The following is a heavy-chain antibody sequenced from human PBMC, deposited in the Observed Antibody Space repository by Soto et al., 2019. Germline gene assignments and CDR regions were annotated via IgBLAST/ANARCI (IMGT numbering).Heavy chain of an antibody. V-gene: IGHV4-31*03. J-gene: IGHJ6*02. Sequence: SETLSLPCTVSGGSISSGGYFWSWIRQHPGKGLEWIGSIFYSGGTHYSPSLKSRASMSMDTSKNLFSLRLRSLTAADTAVYYCARSHYYYYYYGMDVWGQGTLVTVSS. CDR3: ARSHYYYYYYGMDV. CDR2: IFYSGGT. D-gene: IGHD2-21*02. CDR1: GGSISSGGYF.